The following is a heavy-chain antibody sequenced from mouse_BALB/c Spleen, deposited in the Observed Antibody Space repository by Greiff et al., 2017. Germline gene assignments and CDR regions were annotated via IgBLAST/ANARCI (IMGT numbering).Heavy chain of an antibody. CDR2: ISTYYGDA. V-gene: IGHV1S137*01. Sequence: VQLQQSGAELVRPGVSVKISCKGSGYTFTDYAMHWVKQSHAKSLEWIGVISTYYGDASYNQKFKGKATMTVDKSSSTAYMELARLTSEDSAIYYCARSGYDYDSPYAMDYWGQGTSVTVSS. J-gene: IGHJ4*01. CDR3: ARSGYDYDSPYAMDY. D-gene: IGHD2-4*01. CDR1: GYTFTDYA.